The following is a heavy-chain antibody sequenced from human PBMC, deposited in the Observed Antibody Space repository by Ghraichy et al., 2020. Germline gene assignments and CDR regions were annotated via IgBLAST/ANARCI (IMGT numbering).Heavy chain of an antibody. D-gene: IGHD5-18*01. CDR2: IWYDGSNK. Sequence: LSLTCAASGFTFSSYGMHWVRQAPGKGLEWVAVIWYDGSNKYYADSVKGRFTISRDNSKNTLYLQMNSLRAEDTAVYYCARGSAPRYSALDYWGQGTLVTVSS. CDR1: GFTFSSYG. CDR3: ARGSAPRYSALDY. V-gene: IGHV3-33*08. J-gene: IGHJ4*02.